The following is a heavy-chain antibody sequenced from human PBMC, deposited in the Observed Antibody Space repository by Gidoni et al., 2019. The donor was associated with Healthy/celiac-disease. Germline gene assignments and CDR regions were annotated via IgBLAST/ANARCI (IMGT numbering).Heavy chain of an antibody. CDR2: ISGSGGST. CDR1: VFYLSSYA. V-gene: IGHV3-23*01. D-gene: IGHD6-19*01. J-gene: IGHJ3*02. Sequence: EVQLLASGGGLVKPGGSLRLSCAASVFYLSSYAMRWVRQAPGKGLEWVSAISGSGGSTYYADSVKCRFTISRDNSKNTLYLQMNSLRAEDTAVYYCAKEQWLASDAFDIWGQGTMVTVSS. CDR3: AKEQWLASDAFDI.